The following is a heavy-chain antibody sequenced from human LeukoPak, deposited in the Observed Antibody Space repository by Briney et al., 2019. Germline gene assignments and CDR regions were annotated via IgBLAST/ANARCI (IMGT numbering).Heavy chain of an antibody. CDR1: GGSISSYY. CDR3: ARDTYYYDSSGYGYYYYGMDV. J-gene: IGHJ6*02. Sequence: SETLSLTCTVSGGSISSYYWSWIRQPPGKGLEWIGYIYYSGSTNYNPSLKSRVTISVDTSKNQFSLKLSSVTAADTAVYYCARDTYYYDSSGYGYYYYGMDVWGQGTTATVSS. CDR2: IYYSGST. D-gene: IGHD3-22*01. V-gene: IGHV4-59*01.